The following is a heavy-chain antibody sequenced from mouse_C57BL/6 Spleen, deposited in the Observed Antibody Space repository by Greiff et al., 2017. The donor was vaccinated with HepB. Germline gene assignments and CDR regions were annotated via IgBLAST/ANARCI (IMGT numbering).Heavy chain of an antibody. J-gene: IGHJ2*01. Sequence: VQLQQPGAELVRPGSSVKLSCKASGYTFTSYWMHWVKQRPIQGLEWIGNIDPSDSETHYNQKFKDKATLTVDKSSSTAYMQLSSLTSEDSAVYYCARREGGWLPFDYWGQGTTLTVSS. CDR2: IDPSDSET. D-gene: IGHD2-3*01. CDR1: GYTFTSYW. CDR3: ARREGGWLPFDY. V-gene: IGHV1-52*01.